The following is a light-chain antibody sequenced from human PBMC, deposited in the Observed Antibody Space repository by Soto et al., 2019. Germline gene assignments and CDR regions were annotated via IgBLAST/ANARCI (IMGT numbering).Light chain of an antibody. CDR1: QSISNW. CDR3: QQYNDYLYT. J-gene: IGKJ2*01. CDR2: DAS. Sequence: DIQMTQSPSTLSASVGDRVTITCRASQSISNWLAWYQQKPGKAPHLLIWDASNLESGVPSRFSGSGSGTEFTLTITSLQPDDFATYYCQQYNDYLYTFGQGTK. V-gene: IGKV1-5*01.